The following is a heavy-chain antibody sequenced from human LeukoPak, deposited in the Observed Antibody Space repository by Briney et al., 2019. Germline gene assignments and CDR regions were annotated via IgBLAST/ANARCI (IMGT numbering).Heavy chain of an antibody. CDR3: ARGGGVTPSPIATAGSDDVFDI. D-gene: IGHD6-13*01. V-gene: IGHV3-7*01. J-gene: IGHJ3*02. CDR1: GFTFSSYW. CDR2: IKQDGSEK. Sequence: PGGSLRLSCAASGFTFSSYWMSWVRQAPGKGLEWVANIKQDGSEKYYVDSVKGRFTISRDNAKNSLYLQMNSLRAEDTAVYYCARGGGVTPSPIATAGSDDVFDIWGQGTMVTVSS.